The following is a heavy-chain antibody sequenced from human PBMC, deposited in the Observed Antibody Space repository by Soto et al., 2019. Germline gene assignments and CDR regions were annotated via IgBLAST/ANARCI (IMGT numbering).Heavy chain of an antibody. Sequence: QVQVVQSGTEVKKPGASVKVSCKTDGYTFTSYGITWVRQAPGQGLECMGFFSGDNGEPNYAQGLQGRVTTTADTSTSTAYIELRSLTSDDTAIYYCARRTLGSSIGVGDYWGQGTLVTVSS. CDR3: ARRTLGSSIGVGDY. D-gene: IGHD2-2*03. CDR1: GYTFTSYG. J-gene: IGHJ4*02. CDR2: FSGDNGEP. V-gene: IGHV1-18*01.